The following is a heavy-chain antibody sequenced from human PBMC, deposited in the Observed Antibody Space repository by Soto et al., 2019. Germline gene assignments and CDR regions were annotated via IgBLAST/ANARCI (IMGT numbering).Heavy chain of an antibody. V-gene: IGHV4-34*01. CDR1: GESFSKYY. J-gene: IGHJ4*02. D-gene: IGHD3-10*01. CDR3: ARGYSYDSGSSFPY. Sequence: SETLSLTCAVYGESFSKYYWNWIRQSPGKGLEWIGEINQSGSTNYNPSLTSRVTISIDTFKNQFSLKLNSVTSADTAMYYCARGYSYDSGSSFPYWGQGTLVTVSS. CDR2: INQSGST.